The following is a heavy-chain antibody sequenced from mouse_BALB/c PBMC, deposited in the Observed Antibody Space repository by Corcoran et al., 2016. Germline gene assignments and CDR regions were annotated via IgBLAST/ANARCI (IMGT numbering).Heavy chain of an antibody. CDR2: ILPGSVST. Sequence: QVQLQQSGAELMKPGASVKISCKATGYTFSSYWIEWVKQRPGHGLEWIGEILPGSVSTNYNEKCKGKATFTADTSSNTAYMQLSSLTSEDAAVYYCARNCDWFSAVCGAGTTVTVSS. D-gene: IGHD4-1*01. CDR1: GYTFSSYW. V-gene: IGHV1-9*01. J-gene: IGHJ1*01. CDR3: ARNCDWFSAV.